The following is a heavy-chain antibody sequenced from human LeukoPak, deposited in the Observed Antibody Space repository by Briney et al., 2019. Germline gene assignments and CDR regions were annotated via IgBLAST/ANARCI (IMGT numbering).Heavy chain of an antibody. V-gene: IGHV4-4*07. D-gene: IGHD5-24*01. CDR1: GGSISSYY. Sequence: SETLSLTCTVSGGSISSYYWSRIRQPAGKGLEWIGRIYTSGSTNYNPSLKSRVTMSVDTSKNQFSLKLSSVTAADTAVYYCAREGRDGYNRRKSFDYWGQGTLVTVSS. CDR3: AREGRDGYNRRKSFDY. CDR2: IYTSGST. J-gene: IGHJ4*02.